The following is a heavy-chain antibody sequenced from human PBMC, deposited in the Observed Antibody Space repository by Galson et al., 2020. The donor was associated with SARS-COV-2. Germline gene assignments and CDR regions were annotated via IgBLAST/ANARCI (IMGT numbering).Heavy chain of an antibody. CDR1: GFIFENYA. D-gene: IGHD2-15*01. J-gene: IGHJ2*01. CDR3: AKDNVAAAPYWHFDL. CDR2: INWHSGGR. Sequence: GGSLRLSCAVSGFIFENYAMHWVRQVPGKGLEWVSGINWHSGGRDYAGSVKGRFTISRDNAKNSLYLQMNSLRPEDTAVYYCAKDNVAAAPYWHFDLWGRGTLVTVSS. V-gene: IGHV3-9*01.